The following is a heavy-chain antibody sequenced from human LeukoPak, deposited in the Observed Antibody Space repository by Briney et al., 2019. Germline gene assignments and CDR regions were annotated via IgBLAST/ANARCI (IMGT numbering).Heavy chain of an antibody. J-gene: IGHJ4*02. CDR1: GGSISSYY. V-gene: IGHV4-59*01. CDR2: IYYSGST. Sequence: SETLSLTCTVSGGSISSYYWSWIRQPPGKGLEGFGNIYYSGSTNYNPSLKSRVTISVDTSKNQFSLKLSSVTAADTAVYYCARDGLYYDSSGLLLWGQGTLVTVSS. CDR3: ARDGLYYDSSGLLL. D-gene: IGHD3-22*01.